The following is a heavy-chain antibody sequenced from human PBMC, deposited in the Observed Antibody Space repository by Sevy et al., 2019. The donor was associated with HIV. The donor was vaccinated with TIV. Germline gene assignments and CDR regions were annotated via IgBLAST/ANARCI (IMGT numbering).Heavy chain of an antibody. CDR2: MNWNGGST. J-gene: IGHJ4*02. D-gene: IGHD3-10*01. CDR1: GFTFDDYG. Sequence: GGSLRLSCAASGFTFDDYGMSWVRQAPGKGLEWVSGMNWNGGSTGYADSVKGRFTISRDNAKNSLYLQMNSLRAEDKALYYCARNRASGAHSLLWFGEYPLDYWGQGTLVTVSS. CDR3: ARNRASGAHSLLWFGEYPLDY. V-gene: IGHV3-20*04.